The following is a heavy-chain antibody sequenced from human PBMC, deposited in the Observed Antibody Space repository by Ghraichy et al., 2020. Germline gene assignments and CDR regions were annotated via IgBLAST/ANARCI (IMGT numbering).Heavy chain of an antibody. D-gene: IGHD2-21*01. CDR3: TTDIQDY. J-gene: IGHJ4*02. Sequence: GGSLRLSCAASGFTFTNASMCWVRQAPGKGLEWLGRIKSKAEGGTTDYAAPVKGRFTLSRDDSKNSLFLQMNSLKTEDTAVYYCTTDIQDYWGQGTLVTVSS. V-gene: IGHV3-15*01. CDR1: GFTFTNAS. CDR2: IKSKAEGGTT.